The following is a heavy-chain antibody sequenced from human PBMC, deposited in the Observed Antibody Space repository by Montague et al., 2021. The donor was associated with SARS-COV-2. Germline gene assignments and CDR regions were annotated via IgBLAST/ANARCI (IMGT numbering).Heavy chain of an antibody. V-gene: IGHV1-8*01. Sequence: SVKVSCKASGYTFTSYDINWVRQAPGQGLEWMGWMNPDNGNTGLAQTFQGSVTLTRNSSINTAYMELSSLTSKDTAIYYCARGVIRSFYYGSGTFDHWGQGSLVTVSS. D-gene: IGHD3-10*01. CDR1: GYTFTSYD. CDR2: MNPDNGNT. CDR3: ARGVIRSFYYGSGTFDH. J-gene: IGHJ4*02.